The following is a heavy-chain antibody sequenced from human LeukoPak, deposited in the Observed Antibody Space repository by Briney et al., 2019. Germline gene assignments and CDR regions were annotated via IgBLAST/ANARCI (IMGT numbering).Heavy chain of an antibody. D-gene: IGHD4-23*01. CDR2: INHSGST. Sequence: SETLSLTCAVYGGSFSGYYWSWIRQPPGKGLEWIGEINHSGSTNYNPSLKSRVTISVDTSKNQFSLKLSSVTAADTAVYYCARRGITVVTPFRNWFDPWGQGTLVTVSS. CDR1: GGSFSGYY. V-gene: IGHV4-34*01. CDR3: ARRGITVVTPFRNWFDP. J-gene: IGHJ5*02.